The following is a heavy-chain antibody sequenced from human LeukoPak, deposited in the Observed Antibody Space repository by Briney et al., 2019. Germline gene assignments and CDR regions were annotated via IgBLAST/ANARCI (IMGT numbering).Heavy chain of an antibody. V-gene: IGHV1-46*01. D-gene: IGHD3-10*02. CDR1: GYTFTKYY. J-gene: IGHJ3*02. Sequence: ASVKVSCKASGYTFTKYYIHWVRQAPGQGLEWMGIINPSGGNTNYAQKFQGRVTMTRDTSTSTVYMEMSSLRSEDTAVYYCARDLFWGQDDVFDIWGQGTMVTVSS. CDR3: ARDLFWGQDDVFDI. CDR2: INPSGGNT.